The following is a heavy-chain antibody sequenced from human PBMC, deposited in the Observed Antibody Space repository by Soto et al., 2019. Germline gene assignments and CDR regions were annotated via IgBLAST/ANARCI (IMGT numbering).Heavy chain of an antibody. CDR1: GYTFTSYG. J-gene: IGHJ5*02. CDR2: ISAYNGNT. D-gene: IGHD2-2*02. Sequence: GASVKVSCKASGYTFTSYGISWVRQAPGQGLEWTGWISAYNGNTNYAQKLQGRVTMTTDTSTSTAYMELRSLRSDDTAVYYCARDLVVVPAAIGSNWFDPWGQGTLVTVSS. V-gene: IGHV1-18*04. CDR3: ARDLVVVPAAIGSNWFDP.